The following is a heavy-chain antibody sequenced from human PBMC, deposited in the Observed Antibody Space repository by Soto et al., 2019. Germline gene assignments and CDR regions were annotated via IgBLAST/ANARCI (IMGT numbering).Heavy chain of an antibody. CDR3: ASGRDAAMVAEGSWFDP. CDR2: IDHRGTT. CDR1: GGSFSDYC. J-gene: IGHJ5*02. V-gene: IGHV4-34*01. D-gene: IGHD5-18*01. Sequence: QVQLQQWGEGLLKPSETLSLTCTVYGGSFSDYCWSWVRQPPGKGLQSIGEIDHRGTTFFNSSLKRRVTIPVDTVKNTFSLNLRSVPAADTAMYYCASGRDAAMVAEGSWFDPWGQGTLVTVSS.